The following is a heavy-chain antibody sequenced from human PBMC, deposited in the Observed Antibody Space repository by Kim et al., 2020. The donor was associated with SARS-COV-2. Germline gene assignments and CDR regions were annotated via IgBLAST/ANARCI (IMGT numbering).Heavy chain of an antibody. D-gene: IGHD3-22*01. Sequence: TGYAQKFQGRVTMTRNTSISTAYMELSSLRSEDTAVYYCARGGQYYYDSVWGQGTTVTVSS. CDR2: T. CDR3: ARGGQYYYDSV. J-gene: IGHJ6*02. V-gene: IGHV1-8*01.